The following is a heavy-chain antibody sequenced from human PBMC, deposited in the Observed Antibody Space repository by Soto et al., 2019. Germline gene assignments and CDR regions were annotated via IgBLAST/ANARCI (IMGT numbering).Heavy chain of an antibody. CDR1: GYSFTNYW. D-gene: IGHD2-15*01. CDR2: IYPGDSDT. V-gene: IGHV5-51*01. CDR3: ARFPPSRYCSGGSCYSY. J-gene: IGHJ4*02. Sequence: PGESLKISCKGSGYSFTNYWIGWVRQLPGKGLEWMGIIYPGDSDTRYSPSFQGQVTISADKSIGTAYLQWSSLKASDTAMYYCARFPPSRYCSGGSCYSYWGQGTLVTVSS.